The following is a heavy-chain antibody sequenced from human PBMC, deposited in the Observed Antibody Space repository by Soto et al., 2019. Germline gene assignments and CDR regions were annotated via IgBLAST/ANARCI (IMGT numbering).Heavy chain of an antibody. CDR1: RGTFKSFT. V-gene: IGHV1-69*13. J-gene: IGHJ4*02. Sequence: SGKVSCKASRGTFKSFTFTWVRQAPGQGLEWMGGFIPIFETATYAQKFQDRVTITADESRSTVSMELSSLRSADTAVYYCATKAVSGWFFDYWGQGTVVTVSS. CDR3: ATKAVSGWFFDY. CDR2: FIPIFETA. D-gene: IGHD6-19*01.